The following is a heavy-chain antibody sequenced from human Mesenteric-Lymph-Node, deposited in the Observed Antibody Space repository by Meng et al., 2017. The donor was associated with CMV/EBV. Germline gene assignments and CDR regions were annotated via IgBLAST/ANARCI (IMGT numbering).Heavy chain of an antibody. Sequence: SVKVSCKASGGTFSSYAISWVRQAPGQGLEWMGGIIPIFGTANYAQKFQGRVTITTDESTSTAYMELSSLRSDDTAVYYCARDLGDTAWIDYWGQGTPVTVSS. V-gene: IGHV1-69*05. D-gene: IGHD3-16*01. CDR3: ARDLGDTAWIDY. J-gene: IGHJ4*02. CDR2: IIPIFGTA. CDR1: GGTFSSYA.